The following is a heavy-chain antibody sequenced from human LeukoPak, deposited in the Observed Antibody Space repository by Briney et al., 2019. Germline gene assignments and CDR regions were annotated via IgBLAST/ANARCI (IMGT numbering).Heavy chain of an antibody. J-gene: IGHJ4*02. CDR2: IIPIFGTA. V-gene: IGHV1-69*05. CDR3: AREIVAVAATGEFDY. CDR1: GGTFSSYA. Sequence: SVKVSCKASGGTFSSYAISWVRQAPGQGLKWMGGIIPIFGTANYAQKFQGRVTITTDESTSTAYMELSSLRSEDTAVYYCAREIVAVAATGEFDYWGQGTLVTVSS. D-gene: IGHD6-19*01.